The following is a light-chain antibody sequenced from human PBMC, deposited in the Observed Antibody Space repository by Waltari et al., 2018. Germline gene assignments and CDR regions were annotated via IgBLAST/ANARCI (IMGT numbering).Light chain of an antibody. CDR2: EVT. V-gene: IGLV2-11*01. J-gene: IGLJ2*01. CDR3: MQGLQTPLT. CDR1: SSDVGGYHY. Sequence: QSALTQPRSVSGSPGQSVAISCTGTSSDVGGYHYVFWYQHHPGKAPKLRIYEVTKRPSGVPDRFSGSKSGNTASLTISGLQAEDEADYYCMQGLQTPLTFGGGTK.